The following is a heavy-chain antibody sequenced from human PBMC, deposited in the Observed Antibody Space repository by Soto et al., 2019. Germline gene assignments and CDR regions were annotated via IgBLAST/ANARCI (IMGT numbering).Heavy chain of an antibody. J-gene: IGHJ6*02. CDR1: GFTFSSYA. V-gene: IGHV3-23*01. CDR2: ISGSGGST. Sequence: GSLRLSCAASGFTFSSYAMSWVRQAPGKGLEWVSAISGSGGSTYYADSVKGRFTISRDNSKNTLYLQMNSLRAEDTAVYYCAKAVNRGYYYYGMDVWGQGTTVTVSS. D-gene: IGHD7-27*01. CDR3: AKAVNRGYYYYGMDV.